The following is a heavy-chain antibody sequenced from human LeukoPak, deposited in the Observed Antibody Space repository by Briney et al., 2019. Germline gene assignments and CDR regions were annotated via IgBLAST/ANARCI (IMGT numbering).Heavy chain of an antibody. D-gene: IGHD6-13*01. CDR1: GGSITSSSYY. CDR3: ARHVLPAGTHFDY. V-gene: IGHV4-39*01. J-gene: IGHJ4*02. Sequence: SETLSLTCTVSGGSITSSSYYWGWIRQPPGKGLEWIGTIYYSGSTNYNPSLKSRVTISVDTSKNQFSLKLSSVTAADTAVYYCARHVLPAGTHFDYWGQGTLVTVSS. CDR2: IYYSGST.